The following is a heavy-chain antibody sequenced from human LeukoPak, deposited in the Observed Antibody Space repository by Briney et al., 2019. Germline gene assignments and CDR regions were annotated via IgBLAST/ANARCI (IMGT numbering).Heavy chain of an antibody. CDR2: IIPIFGTA. Sequence: SVKVSCKASGGTFSSYSISWVRQAPGQGLEWMGGIIPIFGTANYAQKFQGRVTITADKSTSTACMELSSLRSEDTAVYYCARDGYYGSGSPDYWGQGTLVTVSS. CDR1: GGTFSSYS. J-gene: IGHJ4*02. CDR3: ARDGYYGSGSPDY. V-gene: IGHV1-69*06. D-gene: IGHD3-10*01.